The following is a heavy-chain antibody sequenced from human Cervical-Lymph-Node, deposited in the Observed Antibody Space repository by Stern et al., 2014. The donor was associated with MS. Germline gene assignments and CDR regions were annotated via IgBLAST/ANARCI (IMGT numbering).Heavy chain of an antibody. CDR2: LILLVGVA. D-gene: IGHD4-17*01. J-gene: IGHJ5*02. Sequence: VQLEESGAEVKKPGSSVNVSCKASGGTFRGYGITWVRQAPGQGLEWMGRLILLVGVASYAPRFQGRVTITADKSMTTGYMELSSLTSDDTAVYYCARGDYGDYNWFDPWGLGTLVTVSS. CDR1: GGTFRGYG. V-gene: IGHV1-69*09. CDR3: ARGDYGDYNWFDP.